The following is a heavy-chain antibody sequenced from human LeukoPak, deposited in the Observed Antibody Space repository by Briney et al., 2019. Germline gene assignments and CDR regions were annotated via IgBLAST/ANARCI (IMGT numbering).Heavy chain of an antibody. J-gene: IGHJ4*02. D-gene: IGHD3-9*01. V-gene: IGHV3-23*01. CDR1: GFTFSSYA. Sequence: PGGSLRLSCAASGFTFSSYAMSWVRQAPGKGLEWVSAISGSGGSTYYADSVKGRFTISRDNAKNSLYLQMNSLRAEDTALYHCARNLRYFDWLLPDYWGQGTLVTVSS. CDR2: ISGSGGST. CDR3: ARNLRYFDWLLPDY.